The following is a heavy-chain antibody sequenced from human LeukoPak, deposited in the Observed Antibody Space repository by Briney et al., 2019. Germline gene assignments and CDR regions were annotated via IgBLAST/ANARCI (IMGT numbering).Heavy chain of an antibody. D-gene: IGHD4-17*01. CDR1: GYTSTSYY. CDR2: INTNTGNP. J-gene: IGHJ4*02. Sequence: ASVKVSCKASGYTSTSYYMHWVRQAPGQGLEWMGWINTNTGNPTYAQGFTGRFVFSLDTSVSTAYLQISSLKAEDTAVYYCARETTVTTDYWGQGTLVTVSS. V-gene: IGHV7-4-1*02. CDR3: ARETTVTTDY.